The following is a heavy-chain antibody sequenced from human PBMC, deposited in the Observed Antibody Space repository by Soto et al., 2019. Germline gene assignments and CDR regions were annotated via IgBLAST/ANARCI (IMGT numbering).Heavy chain of an antibody. CDR3: ARVVIDYDILTGYFKPHNWFDP. CDR1: GGSISSGGYY. V-gene: IGHV4-31*03. CDR2: IYYSGST. D-gene: IGHD3-9*01. J-gene: IGHJ5*02. Sequence: SETLSLTCTVSGGSISSGGYYWSWIRQHPGKGLEWIGYIYYSGSTYYNPSLKSRVTISVDTSKNQFSLKLSSVTAADTAVYYCARVVIDYDILTGYFKPHNWFDPWGQGTLVTVSS.